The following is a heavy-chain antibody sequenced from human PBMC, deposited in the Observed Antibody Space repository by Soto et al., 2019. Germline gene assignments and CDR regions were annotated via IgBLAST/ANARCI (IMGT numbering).Heavy chain of an antibody. V-gene: IGHV3-30-3*01. CDR3: ARGDREDIEEVVGVRPGEYSMDV. J-gene: IGHJ6*02. D-gene: IGHD1-26*01. Sequence: QVHLVESGGGVVQPGSSLRLSCAASEFTFRIFAMHWLRQFPGKGLEWVAVISYDGSRKADSVKGRFTVSRDNSWNTLYLQMNSLRAEDTAIYYCARGDREDIEEVVGVRPGEYSMDVWGQGTTVTVSS. CDR2: ISYDGSRK. CDR1: EFTFRIFA.